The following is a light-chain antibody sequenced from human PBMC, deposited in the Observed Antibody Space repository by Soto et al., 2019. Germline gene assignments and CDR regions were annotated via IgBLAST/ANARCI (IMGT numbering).Light chain of an antibody. V-gene: IGKV3-20*01. Sequence: EIVMTQSPATLSVSPGGRATLSCRASQSVSNNYLAWYQQKPGQAPRLLIYGASNRATGIPDRFSGSGSGTDFTLTISRLEPEDFAVYYCQQYGSSGTLGQGTKVDIK. CDR2: GAS. J-gene: IGKJ1*01. CDR1: QSVSNNY. CDR3: QQYGSSGT.